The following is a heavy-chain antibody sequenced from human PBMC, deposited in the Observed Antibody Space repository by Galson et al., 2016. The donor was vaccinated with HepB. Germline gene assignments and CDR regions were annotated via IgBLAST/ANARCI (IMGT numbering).Heavy chain of an antibody. Sequence: SLRLSCAASGFSFSSYSMHWVRQAPGKGLEWVSGINGDGSSTSYADYVKGRFTISRDNAKNTLYLQMNSLRAEDTAVYFCARRDIPMANDYWGQGVLVTVSS. D-gene: IGHD5-18*01. V-gene: IGHV3-74*01. CDR1: GFSFSSYS. CDR3: ARRDIPMANDY. CDR2: INGDGSST. J-gene: IGHJ4*02.